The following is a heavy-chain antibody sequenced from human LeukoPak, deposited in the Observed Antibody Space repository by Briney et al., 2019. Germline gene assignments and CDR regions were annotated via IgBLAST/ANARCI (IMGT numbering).Heavy chain of an antibody. CDR2: INQDGSEK. CDR3: ARSVAGMNH. Sequence: GGSLRLSCAASGFTISSYWMAWVRQAPGKGLQWVANINQDGSEKYYVDSVKGRFTISRDNAKNSLFLEMNSLRADDTAVYHCARSVAGMNHWGQGTLVTVSS. J-gene: IGHJ5*02. CDR1: GFTISSYW. V-gene: IGHV3-7*01. D-gene: IGHD6-13*01.